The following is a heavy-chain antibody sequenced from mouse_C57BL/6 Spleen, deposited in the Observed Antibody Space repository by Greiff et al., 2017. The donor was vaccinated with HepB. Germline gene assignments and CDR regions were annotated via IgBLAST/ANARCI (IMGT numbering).Heavy chain of an antibody. V-gene: IGHV5-17*01. CDR3: ARGYDGYYVYAMDY. Sequence: EVQRVESGGGLVKPGGSLKLSCAASGFTFSDYGMHWVRQAPEKGLEWVAYISSGSSTIYYADTVKGRFTISRDNAKNTLFLQMTSLRSEDTAMYYCARGYDGYYVYAMDYWGQGTSVTVSS. J-gene: IGHJ4*01. D-gene: IGHD2-3*01. CDR1: GFTFSDYG. CDR2: ISSGSSTI.